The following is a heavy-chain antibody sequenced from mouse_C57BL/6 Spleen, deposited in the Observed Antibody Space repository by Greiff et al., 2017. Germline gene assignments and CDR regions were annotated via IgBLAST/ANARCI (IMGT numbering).Heavy chain of an antibody. V-gene: IGHV1-78*01. CDR3: ATYYGSSHWYFDV. J-gene: IGHJ1*03. D-gene: IGHD1-1*01. CDR1: GYTFTDHT. Sequence: VHLVESDAELVKPGASVKISCKVSGYTFTDHTIHWMKQRPEQGLEWIGYIYPRDGSTKYNEKFKGKATLTADKSSSTAYMQLNSLTSEDSAVYFCATYYGSSHWYFDVWGTGTTVTVSS. CDR2: IYPRDGST.